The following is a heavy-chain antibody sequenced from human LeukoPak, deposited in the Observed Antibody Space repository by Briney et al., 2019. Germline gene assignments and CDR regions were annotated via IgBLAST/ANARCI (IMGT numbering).Heavy chain of an antibody. D-gene: IGHD3-9*01. CDR1: GGSFSGYY. Sequence: SETLSLTCAVYGGSFSGYYWSWIRQPPGKGLEWIGEINHSGSTNYNPSLKSRVTISVDTSKNQFSLKLSSVTAADTAVYYCARSSRYPIFWPAASQHWGQGTLVTVSS. CDR3: ARSSRYPIFWPAASQH. V-gene: IGHV4-34*01. CDR2: INHSGST. J-gene: IGHJ1*01.